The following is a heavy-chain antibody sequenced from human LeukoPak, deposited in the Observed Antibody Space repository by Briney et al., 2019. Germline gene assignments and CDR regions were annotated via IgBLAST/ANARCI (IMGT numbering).Heavy chain of an antibody. CDR3: ARQVTSSRRTPSDY. J-gene: IGHJ4*02. CDR1: GGSINSTNRY. Sequence: SETLSLTCTVSGGSINSTNRYWGWIRQPQGKGLEWIGTMYYSGSTYYNPSLKSRVTISVDTSKNQFSLKLSSVTAADTAIYYCARQVTSSRRTPSDYWGQGTLVTVSS. V-gene: IGHV4-39*01. CDR2: MYYSGST. D-gene: IGHD6-13*01.